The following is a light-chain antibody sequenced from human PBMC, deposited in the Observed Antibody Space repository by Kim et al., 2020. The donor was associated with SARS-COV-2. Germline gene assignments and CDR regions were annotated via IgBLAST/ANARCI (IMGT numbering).Light chain of an antibody. J-gene: IGLJ2*01. CDR2: GKN. CDR1: SLRNYY. CDR3: NSRDNTANHLI. V-gene: IGLV3-19*01. Sequence: ALGQTVRSTCQGDSLRNYYATWYQQKPGQTPVLVFFGKNNRPSGIPDRFSGSSSGNTASLTITEAQAEDEADYYCNSRDNTANHLIFGGGTQLTVL.